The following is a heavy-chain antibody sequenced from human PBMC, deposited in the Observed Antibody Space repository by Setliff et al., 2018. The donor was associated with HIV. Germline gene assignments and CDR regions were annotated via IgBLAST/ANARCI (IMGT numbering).Heavy chain of an antibody. J-gene: IGHJ4*02. CDR3: ARGAPGRSCSGGSCSYFDY. CDR2: LNPTSGNT. Sequence: ASVKVSCKASGYTFTSLDINWVRQATGQGPEWMGWLNPTSGNTGSAQRFQGRVTMTRNTSISIAYMELSNLRSEDTAVYYCARGAPGRSCSGGSCSYFDYWGQGTL. D-gene: IGHD2-15*01. V-gene: IGHV1-8*01. CDR1: GYTFTSLD.